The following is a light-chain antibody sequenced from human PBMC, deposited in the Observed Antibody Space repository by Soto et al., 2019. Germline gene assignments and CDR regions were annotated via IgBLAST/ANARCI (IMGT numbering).Light chain of an antibody. J-gene: IGKJ2*01. V-gene: IGKV1-6*01. CDR1: QGIRND. CDR3: LQDYNYPPYT. Sequence: AIQMTQSPSSLSASVGDRVTITCRASQGIRNDLGWYQQKPGKAPKLLLYAASSLQSGVQSRFSGSGSGTDFTLTISSLQPEDFATYYCLQDYNYPPYTFGQGTKLEIK. CDR2: AAS.